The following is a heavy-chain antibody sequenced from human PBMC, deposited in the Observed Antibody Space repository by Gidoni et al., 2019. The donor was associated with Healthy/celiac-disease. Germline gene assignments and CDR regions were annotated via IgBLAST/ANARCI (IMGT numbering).Heavy chain of an antibody. V-gene: IGHV3-13*05. CDR2: IGTAGDP. CDR3: ARDSGYGDYGGYFDL. Sequence: EVQLVDSGGGLVQPGGSLRLSCAASGFTFSSYDMHWVRQATGKGLEWVSAIGTAGDPYYPGSVKGRFTISRENAKNSLYLQMNSLRAGDTAVYYCARDSGYGDYGGYFDLWGRGTLVTVSS. CDR1: GFTFSSYD. D-gene: IGHD4-17*01. J-gene: IGHJ2*01.